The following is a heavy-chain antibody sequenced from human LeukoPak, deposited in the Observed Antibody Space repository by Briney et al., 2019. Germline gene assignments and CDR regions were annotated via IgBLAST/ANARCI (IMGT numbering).Heavy chain of an antibody. V-gene: IGHV1-24*01. Sequence: GASVKVSCKVSGYTLTELSMHWVRQAPGKGLEWMGGFDPEDGETIYAQKFQGRVTMTEDTSTDTAYMELSSLRSEDTAVYYCATPGYSLSRDSNGNFDYWGQGTLVTVSS. D-gene: IGHD6-19*01. J-gene: IGHJ4*02. CDR1: GYTLTELS. CDR2: FDPEDGET. CDR3: ATPGYSLSRDSNGNFDY.